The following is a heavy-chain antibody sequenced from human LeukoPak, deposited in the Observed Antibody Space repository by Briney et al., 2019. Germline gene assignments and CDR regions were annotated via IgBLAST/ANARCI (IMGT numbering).Heavy chain of an antibody. CDR2: ISGSGGST. J-gene: IGHJ6*03. D-gene: IGHD4-23*01. CDR3: AKDGVPRMTTVVTPRAYYYYYMDV. Sequence: SGGSLRLSCAASGFTFSSYAMSWVRQAPGKGLEWVSAISGSGGSTYYADSVKGRFTISRDNSKNTLYLQMNSLRAEDTAVYYCAKDGVPRMTTVVTPRAYYYYYMDVWGKGTTVTVSS. V-gene: IGHV3-23*01. CDR1: GFTFSSYA.